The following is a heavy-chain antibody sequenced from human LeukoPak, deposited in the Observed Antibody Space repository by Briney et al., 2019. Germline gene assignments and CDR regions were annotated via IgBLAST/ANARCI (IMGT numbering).Heavy chain of an antibody. CDR3: ATYRQVLLPFES. J-gene: IGHJ4*02. V-gene: IGHV3-23*01. Sequence: PRGSLRLSCVASGFTFSSYGMNWVRQAPGKGLEWLSALSGTGTTIDYADSVKGRFAISRDNSKNTLSLQMNSLRAEDTAIYYCATYRQVLLPFESWGQGTLVTVSS. D-gene: IGHD2-8*02. CDR1: GFTFSSYG. CDR2: LSGTGTTI.